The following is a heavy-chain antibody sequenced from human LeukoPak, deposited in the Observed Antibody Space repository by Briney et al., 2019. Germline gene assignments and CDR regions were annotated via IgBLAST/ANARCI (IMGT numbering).Heavy chain of an antibody. J-gene: IGHJ5*02. CDR1: GFTFRTYS. D-gene: IGHD3-10*01. CDR3: ARGGGSGSYFTWFDP. V-gene: IGHV3-21*01. Sequence: GSLRLSCAGSGFTFRTYSLNWVRQAPGKGLEWVSSISSSSSYIYYADSVKGRFTISRDNAKNSLYLQMNSLRAEDTAVYYCARGGGSGSYFTWFDPWGQGTLVTVSS. CDR2: ISSSSSYI.